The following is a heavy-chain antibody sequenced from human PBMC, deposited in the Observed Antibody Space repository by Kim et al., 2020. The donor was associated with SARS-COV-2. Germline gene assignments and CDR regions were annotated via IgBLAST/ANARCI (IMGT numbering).Heavy chain of an antibody. CDR3: ARDRTYYYGSGSYSYYYYYGMDV. CDR1: GFTVSSNY. Sequence: GGSLRLSCAASGFTVSSNYMSWVRQAPGKGLEWVSVIYSGGSTYYADSVKGRFTISRDNSKNTLYLQMNSLRAEDTAVYYCARDRTYYYGSGSYSYYYYYGMDVWGQGTTVTVSS. V-gene: IGHV3-66*01. J-gene: IGHJ6*02. CDR2: IYSGGST. D-gene: IGHD3-10*01.